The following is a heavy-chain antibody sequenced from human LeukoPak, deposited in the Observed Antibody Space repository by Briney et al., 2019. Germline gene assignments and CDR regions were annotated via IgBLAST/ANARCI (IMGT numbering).Heavy chain of an antibody. CDR1: GYTFTTYY. CDR3: ARSPHILTGEKFDY. Sequence: ASVKVSCKASGYTFTTYYVHWVRQAPGQGLEWMGIINPSGGSTTYAQKFRGRLSMTRDTSISTGYMQLSRLRSDDTAVYYCARSPHILTGEKFDYWGQGTLLTVSS. V-gene: IGHV1-46*01. CDR2: INPSGGST. J-gene: IGHJ4*02. D-gene: IGHD3-9*01.